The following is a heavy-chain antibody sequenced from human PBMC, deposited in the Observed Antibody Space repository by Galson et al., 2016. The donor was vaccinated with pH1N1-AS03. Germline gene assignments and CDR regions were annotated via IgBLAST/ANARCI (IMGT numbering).Heavy chain of an antibody. CDR2: IMPIFGTT. D-gene: IGHD3-10*01. Sequence: SVKVSCKASGGPFRSYAISWVRQAPGQGLEWMGGIMPIFGTTNYAQKFQGRVTVTAAESTTTAYMELSSLRSEDTAVYYCARAPTYYFCLRAALDIWGQGTMVTVSS. J-gene: IGHJ3*02. V-gene: IGHV1-69*13. CDR1: GGPFRSYA. CDR3: ARAPTYYFCLRAALDI.